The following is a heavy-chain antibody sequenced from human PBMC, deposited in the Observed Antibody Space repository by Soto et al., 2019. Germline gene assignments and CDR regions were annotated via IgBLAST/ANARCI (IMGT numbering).Heavy chain of an antibody. CDR2: ISGSGGST. V-gene: IGHV3-23*01. Sequence: GGSLRLSCAASGFTFSSYAMSWVRQAPGKGLEWVSAISGSGGSTYYADSVKGRFTISRDNSKNTLYLQMNSLRAEDTAVYYCAKDLTRGHYYYYYMDVWGKGTTVTVSS. CDR3: AKDLTRGHYYYYYMDV. CDR1: GFTFSSYA. D-gene: IGHD3-9*01. J-gene: IGHJ6*03.